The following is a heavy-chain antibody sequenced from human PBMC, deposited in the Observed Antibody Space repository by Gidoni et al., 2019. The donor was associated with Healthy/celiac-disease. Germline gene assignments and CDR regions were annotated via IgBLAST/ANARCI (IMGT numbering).Heavy chain of an antibody. J-gene: IGHJ4*02. CDR2: IIPIFGTA. D-gene: IGHD1-26*01. Sequence: VRQAPGQVLEWMGGIIPIFGTATYAQKFQGRVTITADEFTSTAYMELSSLRSEDTAMYYCAWGGRVGATADWGQGTLVTVSS. V-gene: IGHV1-69*01. CDR3: AWGGRVGATAD.